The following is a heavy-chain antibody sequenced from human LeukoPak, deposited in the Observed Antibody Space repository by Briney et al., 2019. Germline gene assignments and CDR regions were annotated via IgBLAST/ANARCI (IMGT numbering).Heavy chain of an antibody. V-gene: IGHV4-38-2*01. D-gene: IGHD2-2*02. CDR3: ARHGYGIVVVPAAIPDAFDI. CDR2: FYLSGST. Sequence: SETLSLTCAVSGYSISSGYYWGWTRQPPGKGLEWIGSFYLSGSTYYNPSLKSRVTISVDTSKNQFSLKLSSVTTADTDVYYCARHGYGIVVVPAAIPDAFDIWGQGTMVTVSS. CDR1: GYSISSGYY. J-gene: IGHJ3*02.